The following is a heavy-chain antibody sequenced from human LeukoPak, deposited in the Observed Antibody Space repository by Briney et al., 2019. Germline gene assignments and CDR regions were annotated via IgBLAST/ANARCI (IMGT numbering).Heavy chain of an antibody. Sequence: GGSLRLSCAASGFTFSSYAMHWVRQAPGKGLEWVAVISYDGSNKYYADSVKGRFTISSDNSKNTLYLQMNSLRAEDTAVYYCARDGYCSGGSCYITGPNWFDPWGQGTLVTVSS. D-gene: IGHD2-15*01. CDR3: ARDGYCSGGSCYITGPNWFDP. CDR2: ISYDGSNK. V-gene: IGHV3-30-3*01. J-gene: IGHJ5*02. CDR1: GFTFSSYA.